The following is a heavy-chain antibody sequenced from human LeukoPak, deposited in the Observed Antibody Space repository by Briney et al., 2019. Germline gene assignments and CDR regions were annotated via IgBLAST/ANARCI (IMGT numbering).Heavy chain of an antibody. Sequence: ASVKVSCKASGYTFTSYGISWVRQAPGQGLKWMGWISAYNGNTNYAQKLQGRVTMTTDTSTSTAYMELRSLRSDDTAVYYCARDHGYSSPKWFDPWGQGTLVTVSS. J-gene: IGHJ5*02. V-gene: IGHV1-18*01. D-gene: IGHD6-13*01. CDR2: ISAYNGNT. CDR3: ARDHGYSSPKWFDP. CDR1: GYTFTSYG.